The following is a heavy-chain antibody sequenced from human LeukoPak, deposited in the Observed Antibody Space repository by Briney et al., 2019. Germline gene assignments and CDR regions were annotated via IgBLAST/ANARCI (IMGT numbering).Heavy chain of an antibody. CDR2: INSARSST. Sequence: GGSLRLSCAASGFTFSSYWMHWVRQAPGKGLVWVSRINSARSSTSYADSVKGRFTISRDNAKNTLYLQMNSLRAEDTAVYYCARWPNIVVVPAAPYGGHGMDVWGQGTTVTVSS. V-gene: IGHV3-74*01. CDR3: ARWPNIVVVPAAPYGGHGMDV. J-gene: IGHJ6*02. CDR1: GFTFSSYW. D-gene: IGHD2-2*01.